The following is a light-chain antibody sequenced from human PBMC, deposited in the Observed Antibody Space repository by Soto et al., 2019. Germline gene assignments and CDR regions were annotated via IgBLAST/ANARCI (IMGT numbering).Light chain of an antibody. V-gene: IGKV1-5*03. CDR2: EAS. CDR1: QIITSR. J-gene: IGKJ1*01. CDR3: QQYNTDSRLWT. Sequence: DIQMTQSPYTLSASVGDRVTITCRASQIITSRLAWYQEKPGKAPRPLIYEASSLESGVPSRFSGSGSGTEFTLSINKLQPEDFATYYCQQYNTDSRLWTFGQGTKVDIK.